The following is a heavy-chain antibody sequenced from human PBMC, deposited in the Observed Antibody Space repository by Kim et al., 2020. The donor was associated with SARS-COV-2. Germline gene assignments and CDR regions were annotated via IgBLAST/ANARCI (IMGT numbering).Heavy chain of an antibody. CDR2: FSDSGVNT. CDR3: AKDIQKIDAFDI. CDR1: GFTFSSYA. V-gene: IGHV3-23*01. D-gene: IGHD5-18*01. Sequence: GGSLRLSCAASGFTFSSYAMSWVRQAPGKGLEWVSSFSDSGVNTYYADSVKGRFTISRDNSKNTLYLQMNSLRAEDTAVYYCAKDIQKIDAFDIWGQGTMVTVSS. J-gene: IGHJ3*02.